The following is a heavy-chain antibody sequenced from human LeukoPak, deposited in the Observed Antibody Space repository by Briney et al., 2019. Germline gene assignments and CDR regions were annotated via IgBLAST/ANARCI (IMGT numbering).Heavy chain of an antibody. Sequence: GGSLRLSCAASGFTFSSYGMHWVRQAPGKGLEWVSYISSSGSTIYYADSVKGRFTISRDNAKNSLYLQMNSLRAEDTAVYYCARDRDYADYWGQGTLVTVSS. J-gene: IGHJ4*02. CDR1: GFTFSSYG. D-gene: IGHD4-17*01. V-gene: IGHV3-48*04. CDR3: ARDRDYADY. CDR2: ISSSGSTI.